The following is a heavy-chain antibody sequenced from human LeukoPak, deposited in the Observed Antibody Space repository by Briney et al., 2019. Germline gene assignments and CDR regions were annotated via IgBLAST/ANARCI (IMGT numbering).Heavy chain of an antibody. D-gene: IGHD1-1*01. CDR3: ARGNSMDY. CDR1: GSASTFSSYA. CDR2: ISTSSSPI. V-gene: IGHV3-48*02. Sequence: GGSLRLSCADSGSASTFSSYAMNWVRQAPGKGLEWVSFISTSSSPIYYADSVKGRFTISRDNAKNSLSLQMNSLRDEDTAVYFCARGNSMDYWGQGTLVTVSS. J-gene: IGHJ4*02.